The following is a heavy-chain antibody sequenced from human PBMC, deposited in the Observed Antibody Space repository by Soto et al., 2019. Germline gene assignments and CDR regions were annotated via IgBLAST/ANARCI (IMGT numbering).Heavy chain of an antibody. CDR2: LYYSGST. V-gene: IGHV4-59*01. CDR1: GGSISSYY. J-gene: IGHJ4*02. Sequence: SETLSLTCTVSGGSISSYYWSWIRQPPGKGLEWIGYLYYSGSTNYNPSLKSRVTMSVDTSKNQFSLKLSSVTAADTAVYYCAGGSSSWPPRGYDYWGQGTLVTVSS. D-gene: IGHD6-13*01. CDR3: AGGSSSWPPRGYDY.